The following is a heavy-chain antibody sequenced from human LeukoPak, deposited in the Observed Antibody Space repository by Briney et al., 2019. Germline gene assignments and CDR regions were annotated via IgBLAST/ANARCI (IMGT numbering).Heavy chain of an antibody. Sequence: PSETLSLTCTVSGGSISSYYWSWIRQPPGKGLEWNGYIYYSGSNNYSPSLKSRVTISVDTSKNQFSLKLSSVTAADTAVYYCARGVGDYYYYYMDVWGKGTTVTVSS. J-gene: IGHJ6*03. V-gene: IGHV4-59*01. CDR1: GGSISSYY. CDR2: IYYSGSN. D-gene: IGHD1-26*01. CDR3: ARGVGDYYYYYMDV.